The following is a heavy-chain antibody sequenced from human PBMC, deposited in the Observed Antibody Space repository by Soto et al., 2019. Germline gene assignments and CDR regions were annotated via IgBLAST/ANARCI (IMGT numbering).Heavy chain of an antibody. CDR1: GYTFTSYY. V-gene: IGHV1-46*01. CDR2: INPSGGST. D-gene: IGHD2-15*01. J-gene: IGHJ6*02. CDR3: ARGGYCSGGSCYPEDNYGMDV. Sequence: ASVKVSCKASGYTFTSYYMHWVRQAPGQGLEWMGIINPSGGSTSYAQKFQGRVTMTRDTSTSTVHMELSSLRSEDTAVYYCARGGYCSGGSCYPEDNYGMDVWGQGTTVTVSS.